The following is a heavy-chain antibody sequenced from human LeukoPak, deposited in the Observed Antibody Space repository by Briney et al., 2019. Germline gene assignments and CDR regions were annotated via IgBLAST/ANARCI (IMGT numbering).Heavy chain of an antibody. CDR2: FDPEDGET. D-gene: IGHD2-2*01. V-gene: IGHV1-24*01. CDR3: ATMGTVVVPAAPFDY. Sequence: ASVKVSCKVSGYTLTELSMHWVRQAPGKGLEWMGGFDPEDGETIYAQKFQGRVTMTEDTSTDTAYMELSSLRSEDTAVYYCATMGTVVVPAAPFDYWGQGTLVTVSS. J-gene: IGHJ4*02. CDR1: GYTLTELS.